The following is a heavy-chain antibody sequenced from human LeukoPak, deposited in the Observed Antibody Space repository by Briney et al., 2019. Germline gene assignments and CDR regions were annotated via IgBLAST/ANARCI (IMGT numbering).Heavy chain of an antibody. Sequence: GGSLRLSCAASGFSFLSYWMNWVRQAPGRGLEWVASIKQDGSEKFYVDSVKGRFTISRDNAKNSLYLQMNSLRAEDTAVYYCARDGPDYDSSAPGDYFDYWGQGTLVTVSS. D-gene: IGHD3-22*01. CDR3: ARDGPDYDSSAPGDYFDY. CDR1: GFSFLSYW. J-gene: IGHJ4*02. CDR2: IKQDGSEK. V-gene: IGHV3-7*01.